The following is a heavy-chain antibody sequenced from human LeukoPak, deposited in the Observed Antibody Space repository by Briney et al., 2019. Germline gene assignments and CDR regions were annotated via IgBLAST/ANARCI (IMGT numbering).Heavy chain of an antibody. CDR2: IYYSGST. CDR3: ARTYSSSWYFDY. J-gene: IGHJ4*02. CDR1: GGSISSYY. D-gene: IGHD6-13*01. Sequence: PSETLSLTCTVSGGSISSYYWSWIRQPPGKGLEWIGYIYYSGSTYYNPSLKSRVTISVDTSKNQFSLKLSSVTAADTAVYYCARTYSSSWYFDYWGQGTLVTVSS. V-gene: IGHV4-59*04.